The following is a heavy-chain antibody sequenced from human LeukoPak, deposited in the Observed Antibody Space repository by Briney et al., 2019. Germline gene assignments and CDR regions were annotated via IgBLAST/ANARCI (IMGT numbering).Heavy chain of an antibody. CDR2: INHSGST. J-gene: IGHJ4*02. CDR3: ARYDFWSGYGY. V-gene: IGHV4-34*01. CDR1: GGSFSGYY. Sequence: SETLSXTCAVYGGSFSGYYWSWIRQPPGKGLEWIGEINHSGSTNYNPSLKSRVTISVDTSKNQFSLKLSSVTAADTAVYYCARYDFWSGYGYWGQGTLVTVSS. D-gene: IGHD3-3*01.